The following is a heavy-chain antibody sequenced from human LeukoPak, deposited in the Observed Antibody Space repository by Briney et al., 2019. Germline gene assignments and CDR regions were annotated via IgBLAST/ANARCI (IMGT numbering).Heavy chain of an antibody. CDR1: GFTFSNYG. CDR2: ISYDGSKK. V-gene: IGHV3-30*18. J-gene: IGHJ6*02. D-gene: IGHD3-16*01. Sequence: PGGSLRLFCAASGFTFSNYGMHCVRQAPGKGLEWAGVISYDGSKKYYADSEKRRFHIPRDNSKSTLYLQMSSLRAEDTAVYYCAKELSGLGDYGMDVWGQGTTVTVS. CDR3: AKELSGLGDYGMDV.